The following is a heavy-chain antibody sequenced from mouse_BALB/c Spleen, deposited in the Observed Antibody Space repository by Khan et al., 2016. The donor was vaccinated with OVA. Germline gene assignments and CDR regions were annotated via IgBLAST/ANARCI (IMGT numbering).Heavy chain of an antibody. V-gene: IGHV1-4*01. CDR2: INPSNGYT. CDR3: VRAGAYQRKEGGLAY. J-gene: IGHJ3*01. D-gene: IGHD2-10*01. CDR1: GYTFTSYT. Sequence: QVQLQQSGAELARPGASVKMSCKASGYTFTSYTIHWIKKRPGQGLEWIGYINPSNGYTNYNQKFKDKATLTTDKSSTTAYLQLSSLTSDDSAVYNLVRAGAYQRKEGGLAYGAQGLLSMSL.